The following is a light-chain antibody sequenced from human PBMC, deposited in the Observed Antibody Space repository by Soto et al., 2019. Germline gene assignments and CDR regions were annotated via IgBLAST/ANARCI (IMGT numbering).Light chain of an antibody. CDR3: QQYNSFSRT. Sequence: DIERTQSPSTLSASVGDRVTITCRASQSLGSWLAWYQQKPGKAPKVLISEASSLESGVPSRFRGSGSGKELTLTISSLQPDDFATYYCQQYNSFSRTFGQGTKVDIX. CDR2: EAS. V-gene: IGKV1-5*01. J-gene: IGKJ2*01. CDR1: QSLGSW.